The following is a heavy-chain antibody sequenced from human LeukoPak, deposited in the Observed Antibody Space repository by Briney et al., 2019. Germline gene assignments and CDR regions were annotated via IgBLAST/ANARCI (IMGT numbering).Heavy chain of an antibody. D-gene: IGHD3-10*01. CDR2: INPKSGGT. Sequence: ASVKVSCKASGYTFTGYYTHWVRQAPGQGLEWMGWINPKSGGTNYAQKFQGRVTMTRDTSITTAYMELSRLRYDDTAVYYCTRDAGDPLTYYFDYWGQGTLVTVSS. J-gene: IGHJ4*02. CDR1: GYTFTGYY. CDR3: TRDAGDPLTYYFDY. V-gene: IGHV1-2*02.